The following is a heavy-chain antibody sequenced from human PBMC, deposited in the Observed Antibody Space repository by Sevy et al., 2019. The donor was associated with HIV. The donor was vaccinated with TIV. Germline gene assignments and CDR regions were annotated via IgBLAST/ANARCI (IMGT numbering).Heavy chain of an antibody. D-gene: IGHD4-17*01. Sequence: SETLSLTCSVSGDSISSNSYYWGWIRQPPGKGLEWIGNIYYSGNTYYSASLKRRVTISIDTTQNQLSLRLTSVTAADTAVYYCARFPYGDYVAYFDFWGQGTLVTVSS. CDR3: ARFPYGDYVAYFDF. V-gene: IGHV4-39*01. J-gene: IGHJ4*02. CDR1: GDSISSNSYY. CDR2: IYYSGNT.